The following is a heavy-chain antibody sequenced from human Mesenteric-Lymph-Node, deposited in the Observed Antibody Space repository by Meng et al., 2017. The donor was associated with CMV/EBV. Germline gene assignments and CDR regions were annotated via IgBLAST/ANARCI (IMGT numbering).Heavy chain of an antibody. CDR1: GFIFADYA. Sequence: GESLKISCTASGFIFADYAINWVRQAPGKGLEWVGFIRTKPYGGTTEYAASVKGRVTISRDDSKGIAYLQMNSLKTEDTAVYYCTPDRNPRLYCSGGDCYYHYGMDVWGQGTTVTVSS. D-gene: IGHD2-15*01. CDR3: TPDRNPRLYCSGGDCYYHYGMDV. CDR2: IRTKPYGGTT. J-gene: IGHJ6*02. V-gene: IGHV3-49*04.